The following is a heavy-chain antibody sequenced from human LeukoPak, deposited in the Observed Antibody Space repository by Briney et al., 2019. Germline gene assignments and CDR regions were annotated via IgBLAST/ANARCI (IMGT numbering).Heavy chain of an antibody. Sequence: KPSETLSLTCIVSGGSMGNYYWSWVRQPPGQGLEWIGCVHYTGNTKYNPSLLSRVTISMDTSKNQFSLEVTSVTAADTAVYFCARGINVGVTSFWGQGVLVTVSS. J-gene: IGHJ4*02. CDR2: VHYTGNT. D-gene: IGHD1-26*01. CDR3: ARGINVGVTSF. V-gene: IGHV4-59*01. CDR1: GGSMGNYY.